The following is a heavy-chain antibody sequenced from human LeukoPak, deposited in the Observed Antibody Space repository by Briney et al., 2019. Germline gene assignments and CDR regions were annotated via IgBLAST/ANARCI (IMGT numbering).Heavy chain of an antibody. CDR2: ITDNGRKT. V-gene: IGHV3-23*01. CDR3: AKITMATTPNY. CDR1: GFTFDDYA. Sequence: GRSRRLSCAASGFTFDDYAMNWVRQASGKGLEWVSGITDNGRKTYYADSVKGRFSISRDNSKNTLYLQMSDLRAEDTAVYYCAKITMATTPNYWGQGTLVTVSS. D-gene: IGHD3-10*01. J-gene: IGHJ4*02.